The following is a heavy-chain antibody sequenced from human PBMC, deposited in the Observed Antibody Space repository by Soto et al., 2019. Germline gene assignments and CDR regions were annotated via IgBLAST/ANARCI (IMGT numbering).Heavy chain of an antibody. CDR1: GFSFDDYA. V-gene: IGHV3-9*01. CDR3: AKDRGSGSYASNYYYYGMDV. J-gene: IGHJ6*02. Sequence: GGSLRLSCAASGFSFDDYAIHWVRQAPGKGLEWVSGINWNSGSIGYADSVKGRFTISRDNAKTSLYLQMNSLRVEDTALYYCAKDRGSGSYASNYYYYGMDVWGQGTTVTGSS. CDR2: INWNSGSI. D-gene: IGHD3-10*01.